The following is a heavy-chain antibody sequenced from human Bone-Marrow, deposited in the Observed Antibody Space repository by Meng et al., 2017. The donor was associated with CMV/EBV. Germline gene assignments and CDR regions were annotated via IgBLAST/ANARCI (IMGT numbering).Heavy chain of an antibody. CDR2: INPNSGGT. Sequence: ASVKVSCKASGYTFTGYCMHWERQAPGQGLEWMGWINPNSGGTNYAQKFQGRVTMTRDTSISTAYMELSRLRSDDTAVYYCARGRLIAARRANWFDPWGQGTLVTVSS. CDR1: GYTFTGYC. D-gene: IGHD6-6*01. CDR3: ARGRLIAARRANWFDP. V-gene: IGHV1-2*02. J-gene: IGHJ5*02.